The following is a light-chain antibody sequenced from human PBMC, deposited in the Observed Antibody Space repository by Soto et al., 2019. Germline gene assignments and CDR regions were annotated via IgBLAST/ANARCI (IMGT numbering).Light chain of an antibody. Sequence: ELTQPPSVSVSPGQTARITCSGDALPKQYAYWYQQKSGQAPVLVIYKDIERPSGIPDRISGSSSGTTVTLTISGVQAEDEADYYCQSADSSGTYEVFGGGTKVTVL. CDR2: KDI. J-gene: IGLJ3*02. CDR3: QSADSSGTYEV. V-gene: IGLV3-25*03. CDR1: ALPKQY.